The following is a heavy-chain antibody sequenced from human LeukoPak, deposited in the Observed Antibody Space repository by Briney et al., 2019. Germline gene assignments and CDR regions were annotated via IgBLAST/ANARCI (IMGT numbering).Heavy chain of an antibody. Sequence: GASVKVSCKASGGTFSSYAISWVRQAPGQGLEWMGGIIPIFGTANYAQKFQGRVTITADESTSTAYMELSGLRSEDTAVYYCATKGEMATIHPVDVWGQGTTVTVSS. CDR3: ATKGEMATIHPVDV. V-gene: IGHV1-69*13. J-gene: IGHJ6*02. CDR2: IIPIFGTA. D-gene: IGHD5-24*01. CDR1: GGTFSSYA.